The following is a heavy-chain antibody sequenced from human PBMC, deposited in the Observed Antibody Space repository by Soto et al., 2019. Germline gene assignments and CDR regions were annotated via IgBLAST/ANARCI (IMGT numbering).Heavy chain of an antibody. D-gene: IGHD7-27*01. CDR3: ARSTGGDACHF. J-gene: IGHJ3*01. Sequence: QVQLQESGPGLVKPSGTLSLTCAVSGGSLTSNDWWTWVRQPPGKGLEWVGKIHHSGSTFANPSLRSRITVSINVYANHFSHHLDSVTDADTALYYGARSTGGDACHFWGQGTMVTVSS. CDR1: GGSLTSNDW. CDR2: IHHSGST. V-gene: IGHV4-4*02.